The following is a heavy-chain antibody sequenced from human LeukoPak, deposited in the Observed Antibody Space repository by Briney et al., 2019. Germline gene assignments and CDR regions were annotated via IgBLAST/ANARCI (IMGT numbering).Heavy chain of an antibody. D-gene: IGHD4-17*01. J-gene: IGHJ4*02. V-gene: IGHV3-9*01. CDR3: AKANHYGDYLDY. CDR2: ISWNSGSI. Sequence: GGSLRLSCAASGFTFDDYAMYWVRQAPGKGLEWVSGISWNSGSIGYADSVKGRFTISRDNAKDSLYLQMNSLRAEDTALYYCAKANHYGDYLDYWGQGTLVSVSS. CDR1: GFTFDDYA.